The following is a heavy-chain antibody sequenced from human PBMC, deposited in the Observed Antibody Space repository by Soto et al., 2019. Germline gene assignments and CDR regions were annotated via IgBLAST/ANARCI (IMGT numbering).Heavy chain of an antibody. J-gene: IGHJ6*02. CDR2: ISYDGSNK. CDR1: GFTFSSYG. CDR3: AKDDYGGNSEPYYYYGMDV. D-gene: IGHD4-17*01. Sequence: PGGSLRLSCAASGFTFSSYGMHWVRQAPGKGLEWVAVISYDGSNKYYADSVKGRFTISRDNSKNTLYLQMNSLRAEDTAVYYCAKDDYGGNSEPYYYYGMDVWGQGTTVTVSS. V-gene: IGHV3-30*18.